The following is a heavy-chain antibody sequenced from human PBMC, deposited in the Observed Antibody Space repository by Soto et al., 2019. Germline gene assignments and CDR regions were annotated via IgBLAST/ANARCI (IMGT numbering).Heavy chain of an antibody. CDR1: GFTFSSDW. J-gene: IGHJ3*02. V-gene: IGHV3-7*05. CDR2: IRKDGSKT. CDR3: ARDVSPGTSSVYFEAFDI. Sequence: EVRLVESGGGLVQPGGSLRLSCAASGFTFSSDWMTWVRQAPGKGLEWVANIRKDGSKTSYLDSVRGRFTISRDNAQSSLYLQMDSLRAEDTALYYCARDVSPGTSSVYFEAFDIWGQGTMVTVSS. D-gene: IGHD6-13*01.